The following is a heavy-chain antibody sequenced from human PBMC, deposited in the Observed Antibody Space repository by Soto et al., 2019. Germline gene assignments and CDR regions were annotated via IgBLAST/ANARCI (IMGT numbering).Heavy chain of an antibody. CDR3: ARGDGGPFRV. V-gene: IGHV4-34*01. CDR1: GGSFSGYY. D-gene: IGHD3-16*01. Sequence: SETLSLTCAVYGGSFSGYYWSWIRQPPGKGLEWIGEINHSGSTNYNPSLKSRVTISVDTSKNQFSLKLSSVTAADTAVYYCARGDGGPFRVWGQGTLVTVSS. CDR2: INHSGST. J-gene: IGHJ4*02.